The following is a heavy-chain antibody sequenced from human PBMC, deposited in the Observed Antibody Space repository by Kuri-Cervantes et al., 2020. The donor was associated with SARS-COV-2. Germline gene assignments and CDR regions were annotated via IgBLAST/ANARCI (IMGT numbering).Heavy chain of an antibody. D-gene: IGHD3-22*01. CDR1: GGSINDHY. V-gene: IGHV4-59*11. J-gene: IGHJ6*03. CDR2: IYYTGNT. CDR3: ALGYWGSGYPRLYYHMDV. Sequence: SETLSLTCVVFGGSINDHYWTWIRQPPGKGLEWIGYIYYTGNTNFNPSLKSRVAISVDTSKSHFSLKLSSVTAEDTAVYYCALGYWGSGYPRLYYHMDVWGKGTTVTVSS.